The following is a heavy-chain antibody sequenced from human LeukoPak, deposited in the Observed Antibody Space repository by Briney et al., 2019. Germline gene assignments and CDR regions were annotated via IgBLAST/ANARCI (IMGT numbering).Heavy chain of an antibody. J-gene: IGHJ4*02. CDR2: INDGGSGK. V-gene: IGHV3-7*03. Sequence: PGGSLRLSCAASGFVFSNYWMTWVRQAPGKGLEWVASINDGGSGKYYVDSVKGRFTISRDNAQKSLYLEMHSLRAEDTAVYYCARAVTSTEGYWGQGTLVTASS. CDR3: ARAVTSTEGY. D-gene: IGHD4-17*01. CDR1: GFVFSNYW.